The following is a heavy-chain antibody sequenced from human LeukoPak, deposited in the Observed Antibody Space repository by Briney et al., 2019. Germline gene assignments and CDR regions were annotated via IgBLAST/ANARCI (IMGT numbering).Heavy chain of an antibody. CDR2: IYYSGST. CDR1: GGSISSYY. J-gene: IGHJ4*02. D-gene: IGHD5-18*01. CDR3: ARHKAAWGVQLWLLGSFDY. Sequence: SETLSLTCTVSGGSISSYYWSWIRQPPGKGLEWIGYIYYSGSTNYNPSLKSRVTISVDTSKNQFSLKLSSVTAADTAVYYCARHKAAWGVQLWLLGSFDYWGQGTLVTVSS. V-gene: IGHV4-59*08.